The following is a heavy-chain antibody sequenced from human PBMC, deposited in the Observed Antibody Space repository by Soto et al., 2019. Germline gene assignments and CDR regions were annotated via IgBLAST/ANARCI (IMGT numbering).Heavy chain of an antibody. J-gene: IGHJ4*02. CDR3: ARDNLGRAPRFDF. Sequence: PSQTLSLTCAISGDSVSSDTAAWNWIRPSPSRGLEWLGRTFYRSKWYYDYAVSVKSRITIYPDTSKNQFSLQLNSVTPEDTAVYYCARDNLGRAPRFDFWGQGTLVTVSS. V-gene: IGHV6-1*01. D-gene: IGHD7-27*01. CDR1: GDSVSSDTAA. CDR2: TFYRSKWYY.